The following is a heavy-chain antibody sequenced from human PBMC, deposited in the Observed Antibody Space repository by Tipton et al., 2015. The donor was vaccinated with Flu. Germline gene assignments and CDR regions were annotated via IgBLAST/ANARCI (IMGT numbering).Heavy chain of an antibody. Sequence: LRLSCTVSGGSISSGGYYWSWIRQHPGKGLEWIGYIYYSGSTYYNPSLKSRVTISVDTSKNQFSLKLSSVTAADTAVYYCARDLGGNYYDSSGYYSFDYWGQGTLVTVSS. CDR2: IYYSGST. CDR1: GGSISSGGYY. CDR3: ARDLGGNYYDSSGYYSFDY. J-gene: IGHJ4*02. V-gene: IGHV4-31*02. D-gene: IGHD3-22*01.